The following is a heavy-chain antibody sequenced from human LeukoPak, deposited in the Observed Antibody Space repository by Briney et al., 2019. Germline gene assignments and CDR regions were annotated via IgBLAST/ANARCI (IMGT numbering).Heavy chain of an antibody. CDR3: ARGVLEWELLTHFDY. CDR1: GGSISSGDYY. Sequence: SETLSLTCTVSGGSISSGDYYWSWIRQPPGKGLEWIGYIYYSGSTYYNPSLKSRVTISVDTSKNQFSLKLSSVTAADTAVYYCARGVLEWELLTHFDYWGQGTLATVSS. D-gene: IGHD1-26*01. CDR2: IYYSGST. J-gene: IGHJ4*02. V-gene: IGHV4-30-4*08.